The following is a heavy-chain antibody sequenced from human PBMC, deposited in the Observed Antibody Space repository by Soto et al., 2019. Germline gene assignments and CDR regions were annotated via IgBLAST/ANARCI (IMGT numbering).Heavy chain of an antibody. J-gene: IGHJ1*01. CDR1: GGTFSSYA. CDR3: ARDRTCGGDCYSYVVAYAPYFQH. D-gene: IGHD2-21*02. Sequence: ASVKVSCKASGGTFSSYAISWVRQAPGQGLEWMGGIIPIFGTANYAQKFQGRVTITADESTSTAYMELSSLRSEDTAVYYCARDRTCGGDCYSYVVAYAPYFQHWGQGTLVTVSS. V-gene: IGHV1-69*13. CDR2: IIPIFGTA.